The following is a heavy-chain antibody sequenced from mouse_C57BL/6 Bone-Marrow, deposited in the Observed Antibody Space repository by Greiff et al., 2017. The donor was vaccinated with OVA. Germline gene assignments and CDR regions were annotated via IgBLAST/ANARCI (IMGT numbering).Heavy chain of an antibody. Sequence: VQGVESGAELVKPGASVKLSCKASGYTFTEYTIHWVKQRSGQGLEWIGWFYPGSGSIKYNEKFKDKATLTADKSSSTVYMELSRLTSEDSAVYFCARHEELAYYFDYWGQGTTLTVSS. CDR3: ARHEELAYYFDY. V-gene: IGHV1-62-2*01. CDR1: GYTFTEYT. D-gene: IGHD4-1*01. CDR2: FYPGSGSI. J-gene: IGHJ2*01.